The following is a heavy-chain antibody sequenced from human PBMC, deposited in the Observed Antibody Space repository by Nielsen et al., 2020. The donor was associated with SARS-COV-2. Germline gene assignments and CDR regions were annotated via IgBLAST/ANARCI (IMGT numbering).Heavy chain of an antibody. V-gene: IGHV4-34*01. CDR2: INHSGST. CDR3: ARFFRSGRHWFDP. CDR1: GGSFSGYY. D-gene: IGHD1-1*01. J-gene: IGHJ5*02. Sequence: SETLSLTCAVYGGSFSGYYWSWIRQPPGKGLEWIGEINHSGSTNYNPFLKSRVTISVDTSKNQFSLKLSSVTAADTAVYYCARFFRSGRHWFDPWGQGTLVTVSS.